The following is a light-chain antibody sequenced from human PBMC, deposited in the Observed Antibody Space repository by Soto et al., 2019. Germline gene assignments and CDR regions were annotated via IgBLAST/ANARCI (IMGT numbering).Light chain of an antibody. CDR1: SSDVGSYNL. CDR2: EVN. V-gene: IGLV2-23*02. CDR3: CSYTVSSTS. J-gene: IGLJ6*01. Sequence: QSVLTQPASVSGSPGQSITMSCAGASSDVGSYNLVSWYQQYPGKAPKLIIYEVNKRPSGVSNRFSGAGSGNTASLTSSGLQAEDAADYYCCSYTVSSTSFGRGTKVTVL.